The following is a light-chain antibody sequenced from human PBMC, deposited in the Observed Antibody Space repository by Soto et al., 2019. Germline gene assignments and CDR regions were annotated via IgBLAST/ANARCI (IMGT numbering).Light chain of an antibody. J-gene: IGLJ1*01. CDR2: EVS. Sequence: QSVLXQPASVSGSPGQSITISCTGTSSDVGSYNYVSWYQQHPGKAPKLIIYEVSDRPSGISSRFSGSKSGNTASLTISGLQTEDEADYYCSSYTSSSTLFGTGTKVTVL. CDR3: SSYTSSSTL. V-gene: IGLV2-14*01. CDR1: SSDVGSYNY.